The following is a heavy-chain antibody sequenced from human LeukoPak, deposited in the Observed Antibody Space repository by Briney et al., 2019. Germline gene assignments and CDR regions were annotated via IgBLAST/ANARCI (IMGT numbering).Heavy chain of an antibody. J-gene: IGHJ3*02. V-gene: IGHV4-4*07. CDR3: ARDVPVLRFLEWLGAFDI. Sequence: SETLSLTCTVSGGSISSYYWSWIRQPAGKGLEWIGRIYTSGSTNYNPSLKSRVTMSVDTSKNQFSLKLSSVTAADTAVYYCARDVPVLRFLEWLGAFDIWGQGTMVTVSS. CDR1: GGSISSYY. CDR2: IYTSGST. D-gene: IGHD3-3*01.